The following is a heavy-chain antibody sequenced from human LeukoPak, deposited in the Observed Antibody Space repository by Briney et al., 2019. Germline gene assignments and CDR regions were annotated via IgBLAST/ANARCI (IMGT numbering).Heavy chain of an antibody. CDR3: ARESQDAFDI. V-gene: IGHV4-59*01. Sequence: PSETLSLTCTVSGGSISSYYWSWIRQPPGEGLEWIGYIYYSGSTNYNPSLKSRVTISVDTSKNQFSLKLSSVTAADTAVYYCARESQDAFDIWGQGTMVTVSS. CDR2: IYYSGST. J-gene: IGHJ3*02. CDR1: GGSISSYY.